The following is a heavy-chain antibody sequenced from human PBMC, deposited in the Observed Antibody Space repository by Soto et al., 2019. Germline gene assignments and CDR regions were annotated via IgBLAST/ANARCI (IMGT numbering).Heavy chain of an antibody. Sequence: QVQLVQSGAEVKKPGSSVKVSCKASGGTFSSYAISWVRQAPGQGLEWMGGIIPIFGTANYAQKFQGRVTITADESTSTAYMELSSLRSEDTAVYYCARDLPNDRSYYDSSTFDPWGQGTLVTVS. V-gene: IGHV1-69*01. D-gene: IGHD3-22*01. CDR1: GGTFSSYA. J-gene: IGHJ5*02. CDR3: ARDLPNDRSYYDSSTFDP. CDR2: IIPIFGTA.